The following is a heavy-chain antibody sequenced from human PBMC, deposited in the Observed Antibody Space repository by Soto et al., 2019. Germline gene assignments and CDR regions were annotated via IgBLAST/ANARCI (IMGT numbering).Heavy chain of an antibody. CDR1: GGSISTNW. D-gene: IGHD6-19*01. CDR3: ARHIAVSGTRGFDF. J-gene: IGHJ4*02. V-gene: IGHV4-4*02. Sequence: QVQLQESGPGLMKPSGTLSLTCAVSGGSISTNWWSWVRQPPGKGLEWIGEIYHSGSTNYNPSLMNRVTMSVDKSQNHLSLNLTSVTAADTAVYYCARHIAVSGTRGFDFWGQGTLVTVSS. CDR2: IYHSGST.